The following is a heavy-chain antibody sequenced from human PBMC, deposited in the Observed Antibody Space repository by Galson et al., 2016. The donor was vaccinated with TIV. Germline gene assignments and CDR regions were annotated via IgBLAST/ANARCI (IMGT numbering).Heavy chain of an antibody. CDR3: ARWRGRQSEFDS. D-gene: IGHD5-24*01. CDR1: GFSFIDYS. CDR2: MKEEGTEQ. Sequence: SLRLSCAASGFSFIDYSMSWVRQAPGTRLEWVASMKEEGTEQYNVNAVKGRFTISRDGAGNSVYLQMNSLGVEDTAVYFCARWRGRQSEFDSWGQGTLVTVSA. V-gene: IGHV3-7*01. J-gene: IGHJ4*02.